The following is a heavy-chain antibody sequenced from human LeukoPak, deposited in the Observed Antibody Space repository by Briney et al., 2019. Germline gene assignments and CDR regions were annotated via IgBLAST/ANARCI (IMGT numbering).Heavy chain of an antibody. CDR3: AKALRYGSGSFGDYFDY. CDR2: ISGSGGST. J-gene: IGHJ4*02. D-gene: IGHD3-10*01. CDR1: GLTFSRYA. Sequence: GWSLRLSCAASGLTFSRYAMRWVRQAPGKGLEWVSAISGSGGSTYYADSVKGRFTISRDNSKNTLYLQMNSLRAEDTAVYYCAKALRYGSGSFGDYFDYWGQGTLVTVSS. V-gene: IGHV3-23*01.